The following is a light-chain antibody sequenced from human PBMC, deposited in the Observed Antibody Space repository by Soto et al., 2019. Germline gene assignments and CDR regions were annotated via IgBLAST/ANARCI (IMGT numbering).Light chain of an antibody. CDR1: QSISGW. CDR3: QQYYSFPIT. CDR2: DAS. V-gene: IGKV1-5*01. Sequence: DIQMTQSPSTLSASVGDRVTITCRASQSISGWLAWYQQEPVIAPKLLMYDASSLQSGVPSRFSGSGSETDFTLTISCLQSEDFATYYCQQYYSFPITFGQGTRLEI. J-gene: IGKJ5*01.